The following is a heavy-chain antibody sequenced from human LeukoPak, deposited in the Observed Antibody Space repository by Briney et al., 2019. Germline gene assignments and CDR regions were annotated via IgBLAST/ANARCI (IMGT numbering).Heavy chain of an antibody. CDR1: GYTFTSYY. Sequence: GASVKVSCKASGYTFTSYYMHWVRQAPGQGLEWMGIINPSGGSTSYAQKFQGRVTITADKSTSTAYMELSSLRSEDTAVYYCASPGEGYSGYVQFDYWGQGTLVTVSS. CDR2: INPSGGST. J-gene: IGHJ4*02. CDR3: ASPGEGYSGYVQFDY. D-gene: IGHD5-12*01. V-gene: IGHV1-46*01.